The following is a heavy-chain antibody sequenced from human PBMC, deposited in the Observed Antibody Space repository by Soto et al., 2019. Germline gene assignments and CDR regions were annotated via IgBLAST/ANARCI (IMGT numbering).Heavy chain of an antibody. V-gene: IGHV4-39*01. CDR1: GGSISSSSYY. D-gene: IGHD6-19*01. CDR3: ARLSRHRQWPPHYFDY. CDR2: IYYSGST. J-gene: IGHJ4*02. Sequence: QLQESGPGLVKPSETLSLTCTVSGGSISSSSYYWGWIRQPPGKGLEWIGSIYYSGSTYYNPSLKSRVTISVDTSKNQFSLKLSSVTAADTAVYYCARLSRHRQWPPHYFDYWGQGTLVTVSS.